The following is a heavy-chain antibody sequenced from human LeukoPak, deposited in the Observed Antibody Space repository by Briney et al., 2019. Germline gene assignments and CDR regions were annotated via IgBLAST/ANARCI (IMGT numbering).Heavy chain of an antibody. CDR2: ISSSSSYI. CDR3: VRGNGDYRYFDC. J-gene: IGHJ4*02. V-gene: IGHV3-21*01. CDR1: GFTFSSYS. D-gene: IGHD4-17*01. Sequence: GGSLRLSCAASGFTFSSYSMNWVRQAPGKGLEWVSSISSSSSYIYYADSVKGRFTISRDNAKNSLYLQMNSLRAEDTAVYYCVRGNGDYRYFDCWGQGTLVTVSS.